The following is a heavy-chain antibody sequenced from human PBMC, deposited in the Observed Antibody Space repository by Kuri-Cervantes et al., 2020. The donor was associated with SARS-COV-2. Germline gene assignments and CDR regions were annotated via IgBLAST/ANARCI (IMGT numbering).Heavy chain of an antibody. D-gene: IGHD6-13*01. CDR3: AKEQYSSIPTYFDY. CDR1: GFTFSSYA. V-gene: IGHV3-30-3*01. J-gene: IGHJ4*02. CDR2: ISYDGSNK. Sequence: GESLKISCAASGFTFSSYAMHWVRQAPGKGLEWVAVISYDGSNKYYADSVKGRFTISRDNSKNTLYLQMNSLRAEDTAVYYCAKEQYSSIPTYFDYWGQGTLVTVSS.